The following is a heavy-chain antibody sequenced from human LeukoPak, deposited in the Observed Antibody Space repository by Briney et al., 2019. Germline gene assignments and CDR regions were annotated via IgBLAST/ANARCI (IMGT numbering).Heavy chain of an antibody. V-gene: IGHV3-7*01. J-gene: IGHJ1*01. Sequence: GGSLRLSCAASGFTLDKYWMSWVRQAPGKGLEWVANIEGDGNKKNYVDSVKGRFTISRDNVKNSLYLQMDSLRAEDTAVYYCARGRHIALWGQGTLVTVSS. CDR2: IEGDGNKK. D-gene: IGHD2-21*01. CDR1: GFTLDKYW. CDR3: ARGRHIAL.